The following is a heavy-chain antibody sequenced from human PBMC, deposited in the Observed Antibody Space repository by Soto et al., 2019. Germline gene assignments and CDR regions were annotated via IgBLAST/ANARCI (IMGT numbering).Heavy chain of an antibody. CDR1: GYTFTSYA. J-gene: IGHJ4*02. Sequence: ASVKVSCNASGYTFTSYAMHWVRQAPGQRLEWMGWINAGNGNTKYSQKFQGRVTITRDTSASTAYMELSSLRSEDTAVYYCARDRPRGYYDSSGYYDYWGQGTLVTVSS. CDR2: INAGNGNT. V-gene: IGHV1-3*01. D-gene: IGHD3-22*01. CDR3: ARDRPRGYYDSSGYYDY.